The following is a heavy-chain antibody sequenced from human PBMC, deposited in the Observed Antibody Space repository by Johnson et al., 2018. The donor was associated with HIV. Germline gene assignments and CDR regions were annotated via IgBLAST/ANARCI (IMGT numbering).Heavy chain of an antibody. J-gene: IGHJ3*02. D-gene: IGHD2-21*02. V-gene: IGHV3-30*04. CDR1: GFTFSSYA. CDR3: AKPVMTAIAPLDVFDI. CDR2: ISSDGSNE. Sequence: QVQLVESGGGVVQPGRSLRLSCAASGFTFSSYAMHWVRQAPGKGLEWVAVISSDGSNEYYADSVRGRFTISSDSSKSALYLQMNSLRAEDTAVYYCAKPVMTAIAPLDVFDIWGQGTMVTVSS.